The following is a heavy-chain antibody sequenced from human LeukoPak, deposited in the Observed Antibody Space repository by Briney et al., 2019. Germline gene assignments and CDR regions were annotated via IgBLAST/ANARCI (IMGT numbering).Heavy chain of an antibody. Sequence: GGSLRLSCSASGFTFSSYAMHWVRQAPGKGLESVSTISTNGGNTYYADSVKGRFTISRDNSKNALYLQVSSLRAEDTAVYYCVSGGVAMSLGYWGQGTLVTVSS. CDR2: ISTNGGNT. V-gene: IGHV3-64D*06. CDR3: VSGGVAMSLGY. J-gene: IGHJ4*02. D-gene: IGHD5-12*01. CDR1: GFTFSSYA.